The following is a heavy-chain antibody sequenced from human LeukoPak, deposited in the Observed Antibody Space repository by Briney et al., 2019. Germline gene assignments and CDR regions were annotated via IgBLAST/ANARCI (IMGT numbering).Heavy chain of an antibody. CDR1: GYTFTGCY. Sequence: ASVKVSCKASGYTFTGCYMHWVRQAPGQGLEWMGWINPNSGGTNYAQKFQGRVTMTRDTSISTAYMELSRLRSDDTAVYYCARGSEGRESLVHWFDPWGQGTLVTVSS. V-gene: IGHV1-2*02. D-gene: IGHD6-19*01. CDR3: ARGSEGRESLVHWFDP. CDR2: INPNSGGT. J-gene: IGHJ5*02.